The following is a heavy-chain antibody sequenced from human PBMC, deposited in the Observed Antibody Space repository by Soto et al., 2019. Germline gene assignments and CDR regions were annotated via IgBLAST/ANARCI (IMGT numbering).Heavy chain of an antibody. D-gene: IGHD3-10*01. CDR3: AYEGGGSGNDAFDI. CDR2: IIPIFGTA. J-gene: IGHJ3*02. V-gene: IGHV1-69*13. CDR1: GGTFSSYA. Sequence: GASVKVSCKASGGTFSSYAISWVRQAPGQGLEWMGGIIPIFGTANYAQKFQGRVTITADESTSTAYMELSSLRSEDTAVYYCAYEGGGSGNDAFDIWGQGTMVTVSS.